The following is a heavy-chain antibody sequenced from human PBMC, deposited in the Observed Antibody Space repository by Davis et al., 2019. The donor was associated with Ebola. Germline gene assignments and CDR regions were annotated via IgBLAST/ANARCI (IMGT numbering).Heavy chain of an antibody. CDR2: IYSGGST. CDR1: GFTFSSYW. Sequence: GESLKISCAASGFTFSSYWMHWVRQAPGKGLEWVSVIYSGGSTYYADSVKGRFTISRDNSKNTLYLQMNSLRAEDTAVYYCAKNNWNDFIMLDYWGQGTLVTVSS. J-gene: IGHJ4*02. V-gene: IGHV3-53*01. CDR3: AKNNWNDFIMLDY. D-gene: IGHD1-1*01.